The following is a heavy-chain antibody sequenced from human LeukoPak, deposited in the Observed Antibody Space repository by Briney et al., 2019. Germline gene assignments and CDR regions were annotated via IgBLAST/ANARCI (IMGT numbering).Heavy chain of an antibody. CDR2: IYYSGST. V-gene: IGHV4-39*07. J-gene: IGHJ1*01. D-gene: IGHD3-22*01. Sequence: SETLSLTCTVSGGSISSSSYYWGWIRQPPGKGLEWIGSIYYSGSTYYNPSLKSRVTISVDTSKNQFSLKLSSVTAADTAVYYCASDSITTLSFQHWGQGTLVTVSS. CDR1: GGSISSSSYY. CDR3: ASDSITTLSFQH.